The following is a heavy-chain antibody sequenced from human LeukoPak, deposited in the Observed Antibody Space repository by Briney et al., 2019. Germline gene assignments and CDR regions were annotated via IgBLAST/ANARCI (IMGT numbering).Heavy chain of an antibody. D-gene: IGHD5-18*01. Sequence: GGSLRLSCAASGFTFSSYAMSWVRQAPGKGLEWVSAISGSGGSTYYADSVKGRFTISRDNAKNSLYLQMNSLRAEDTAVYYCARAKSGYSYGYEYYFDYWGQGTLVTVSS. J-gene: IGHJ4*02. CDR3: ARAKSGYSYGYEYYFDY. CDR2: ISGSGGST. V-gene: IGHV3-23*01. CDR1: GFTFSSYA.